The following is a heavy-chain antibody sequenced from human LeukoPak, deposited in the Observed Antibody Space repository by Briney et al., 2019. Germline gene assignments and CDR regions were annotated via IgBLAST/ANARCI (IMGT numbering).Heavy chain of an antibody. Sequence: SETLSLTCTVSGGSISSYYWSWIRQPAGRGLEWIGRIHASGGTNYNPSLKSRVTMSLDTSKNQFSLKLTSMTAADTAVYYCARGSVLAAYYSFDYWGQGTLVTVSS. CDR3: ARGSVLAAYYSFDY. CDR2: IHASGGT. V-gene: IGHV4-4*07. CDR1: GGSISSYY. J-gene: IGHJ4*02. D-gene: IGHD3-9*01.